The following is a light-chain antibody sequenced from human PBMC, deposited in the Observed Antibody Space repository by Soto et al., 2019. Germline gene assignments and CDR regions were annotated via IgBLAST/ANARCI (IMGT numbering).Light chain of an antibody. V-gene: IGKV1-27*01. CDR2: ATS. CDR1: QAISNY. Sequence: IQMTESPSSLSATVQDRVPLTCRVSQAISNYLAWYQQKAGRVPELLIYATSTLQSGVPSRFSGSGSGTDFTLTISSLQPEDVATYYCQKYNSFPLTSGGRTKV. CDR3: QKYNSFPLT. J-gene: IGKJ4*01.